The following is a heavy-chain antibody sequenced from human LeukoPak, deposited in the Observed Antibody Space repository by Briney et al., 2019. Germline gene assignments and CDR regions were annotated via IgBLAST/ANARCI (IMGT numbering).Heavy chain of an antibody. CDR1: GFTFSNAW. Sequence: GGSLRLSCAASGFTFSNAWMSWVRQAPGKGLEWVGRIKSKTDGGTTDYAAPVKGRFTISRDDSKNTLYLQMNSLKTEDTAVYYYTTEYCSSTSCYKDAFFDYWGQGTLVTVSS. V-gene: IGHV3-15*01. CDR2: IKSKTDGGTT. CDR3: TTEYCSSTSCYKDAFFDY. J-gene: IGHJ4*02. D-gene: IGHD2-2*02.